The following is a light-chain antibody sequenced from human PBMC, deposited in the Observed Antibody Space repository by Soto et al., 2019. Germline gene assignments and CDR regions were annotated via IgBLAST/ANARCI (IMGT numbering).Light chain of an antibody. CDR3: QQYNNWPRT. CDR2: GAS. J-gene: IGKJ5*01. V-gene: IGKV3-15*01. CDR1: QSFTSN. Sequence: EIVMTQFPATLSVSPWERATLSCRASQSFTSNLAWYQHKPGQAPRLLIYGASTRATDVPDRFSGSGSGTEFTLTISNLQSEDLAVYYCQQYNNWPRTFGQGTRLEIK.